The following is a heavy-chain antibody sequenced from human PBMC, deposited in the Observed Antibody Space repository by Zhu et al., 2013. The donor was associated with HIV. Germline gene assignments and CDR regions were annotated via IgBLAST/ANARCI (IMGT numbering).Heavy chain of an antibody. CDR2: IYYSGST. D-gene: IGHD4-4*01. V-gene: IGHV4-31*03. Sequence: VQLQESGPGLVKPSQTLSLTCTVSGGSISSGGYYWSWIRQHPGKGLEWIGYIYYSGSTYYNPSLKSRVTISVDTSKNQFSLKLSSVTAADTAVYYCARADYSNYGPYYYYYGMDVWGQGTTVTVSS. CDR3: ARADYSNYGPYYYYYGMDV. J-gene: IGHJ6*02. CDR1: GGSISSGGYY.